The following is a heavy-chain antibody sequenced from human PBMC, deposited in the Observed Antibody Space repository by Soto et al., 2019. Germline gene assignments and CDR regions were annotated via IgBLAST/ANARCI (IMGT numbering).Heavy chain of an antibody. J-gene: IGHJ4*02. CDR2: ISAYNGNT. CDR3: ARDLAVGLVDY. CDR1: EYTFSSYG. V-gene: IGHV1-18*01. Sequence: QVRLVQSGAEVKKPGASVKVSCKASEYTFSSYGISWVRQAPGQGLEWMGWISAYNGNTKYAQNLQGRVTMTTDTSTSTAYMELRSLRSDDTAVYYCARDLAVGLVDYWGQGTLATVSS. D-gene: IGHD6-19*01.